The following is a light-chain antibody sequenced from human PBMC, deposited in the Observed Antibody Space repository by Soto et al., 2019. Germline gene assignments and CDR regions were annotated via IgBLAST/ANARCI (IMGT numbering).Light chain of an antibody. V-gene: IGKV3-11*01. CDR1: RSVTTF. J-gene: IGKJ4*01. CDR2: DAS. CDR3: QQRTNWPLT. Sequence: EIVLTQSPATLSLSPGERATFSCRASRSVTTFLAWYQQKPGQAPRLLLYDASKRATGVPTRFSGSGSGTDFTLTISSLEPEDFAVYYCQQRTNWPLTFGGGTKVERK.